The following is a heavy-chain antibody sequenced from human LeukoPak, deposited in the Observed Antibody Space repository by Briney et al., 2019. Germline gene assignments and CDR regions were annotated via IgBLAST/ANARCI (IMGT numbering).Heavy chain of an antibody. J-gene: IGHJ4*02. CDR2: INPNSGGT. V-gene: IGHV1-2*02. CDR1: GYIFSNYG. D-gene: IGHD3-10*01. Sequence: ASVKVSCKASGYIFSNYGMNWVRQAPGQGLEWMGWINPNSGGTNYAQKFQGRVTMTRDTSISTAYMELSRLRSDDTAVYYCARDTGFGDYWGQGTLVTVSS. CDR3: ARDTGFGDY.